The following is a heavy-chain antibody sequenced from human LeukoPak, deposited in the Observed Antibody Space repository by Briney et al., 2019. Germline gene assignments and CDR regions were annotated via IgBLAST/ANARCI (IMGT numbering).Heavy chain of an antibody. CDR2: IKQDGSEK. CDR3: AKDLRGDPRNY. CDR1: GFTFSSYW. Sequence: GGSLRLSCAASGFTFSSYWMSWVRQAPGKGLEWVANIKQDGSEKYYVDSVKGRFTISRDNAKNSLYLQMNSLRAEDTAVYYCAKDLRGDPRNYWGQGTLVTVSS. V-gene: IGHV3-7*03. J-gene: IGHJ4*02. D-gene: IGHD2-21*01.